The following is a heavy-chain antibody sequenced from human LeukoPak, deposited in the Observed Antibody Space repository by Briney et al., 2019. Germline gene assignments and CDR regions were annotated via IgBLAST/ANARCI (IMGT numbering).Heavy chain of an antibody. D-gene: IGHD3-3*01. CDR1: GFTFSSYA. J-gene: IGHJ5*02. CDR2: ISGSGGST. CDR3: AKDPPYYDFWSGSGRFDP. V-gene: IGHV3-23*01. Sequence: PGGSLRLPCAASGFTFSSYAMSWVRQAPGKGLEWVSAISGSGGSTYYADSVKGRFTISRDNSKNTLYLQMNSLRAEDTAVYYCAKDPPYYDFWSGSGRFDPWGQGTLVTVSS.